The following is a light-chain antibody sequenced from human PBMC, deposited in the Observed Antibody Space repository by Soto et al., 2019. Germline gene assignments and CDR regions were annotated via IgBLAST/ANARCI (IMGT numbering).Light chain of an antibody. CDR1: KKNSSN. CDR2: GAS. Sequence: RTSKKNSSNLAWCQQKPGEAPTLLSYGASTSATGIPARFSVIGYGTEFTLSIRCLNPEDSAVSNCQQYNKCPRRVGQGTLMDIK. V-gene: IGKV3-15*01. J-gene: IGKJ5*01. CDR3: QQYNKCPRR.